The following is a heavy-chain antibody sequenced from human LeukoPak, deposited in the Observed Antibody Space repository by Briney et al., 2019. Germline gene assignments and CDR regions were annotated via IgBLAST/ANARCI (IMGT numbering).Heavy chain of an antibody. J-gene: IGHJ5*02. CDR2: ISSSSSAI. V-gene: IGHV3-48*02. CDR1: RFTFSSYE. CDR3: AALAYYDSRGLPP. D-gene: IGHD3-22*01. Sequence: PGGSLRLSCAASRFTFSSYEMNWVRQAPGKGLEWVSYISSSSSAIYYADSVKGRFTISRDNAKNSLYLQMNSLRDEDTAVYYCAALAYYDSRGLPPWGQGTLVTVSS.